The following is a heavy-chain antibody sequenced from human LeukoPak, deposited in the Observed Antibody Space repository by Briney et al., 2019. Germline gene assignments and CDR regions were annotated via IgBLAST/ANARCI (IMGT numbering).Heavy chain of an antibody. CDR1: GFTFSSYA. CDR3: AKLYYYGSGSRIGWYFQH. CDR2: ISGSGGST. Sequence: PGGSLRLSCAASGFTFSSYAMSWVRQAPGKGLEWVSAISGSGGSTYYADSVKGRFTISRDNSKNTLYLQMNSLRAEDTAVYYCAKLYYYGSGSRIGWYFQHWGQGTLATVSS. J-gene: IGHJ1*01. V-gene: IGHV3-23*01. D-gene: IGHD3-10*01.